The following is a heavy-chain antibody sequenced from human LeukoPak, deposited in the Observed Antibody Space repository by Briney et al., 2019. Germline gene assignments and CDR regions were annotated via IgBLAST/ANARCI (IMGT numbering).Heavy chain of an antibody. CDR2: IYYSGST. CDR1: GGSISSYY. Sequence: SETLSLTCTVSGGSISSYYWSWIRQPPGKGLEWIGYIYYSGSTNYNPSLKSRVTISVDTSKNQFSLKLSPVTAADTAVYYCARRQSSTVSPFDYWGQGTLVTVSS. D-gene: IGHD4-17*01. J-gene: IGHJ4*02. V-gene: IGHV4-59*01. CDR3: ARRQSSTVSPFDY.